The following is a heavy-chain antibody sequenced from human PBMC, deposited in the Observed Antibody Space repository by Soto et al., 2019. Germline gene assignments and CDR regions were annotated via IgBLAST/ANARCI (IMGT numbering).Heavy chain of an antibody. CDR1: GFTFSSYA. Sequence: EVQLLESGGGLVQPGGSLRLSCAASGFTFSSYAMSWVRQAPGKGLEWVSAISGSGGSTYYADSVKGRFTISRDNSKNTLYLQMNSLRAEDTAVYYCAKDKDCSGGSCYSGWFDPWGQGTLVTVSS. J-gene: IGHJ5*02. CDR2: ISGSGGST. CDR3: AKDKDCSGGSCYSGWFDP. V-gene: IGHV3-23*01. D-gene: IGHD2-15*01.